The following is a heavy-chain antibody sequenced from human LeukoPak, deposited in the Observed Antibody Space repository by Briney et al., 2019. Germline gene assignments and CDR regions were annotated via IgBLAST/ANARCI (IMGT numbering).Heavy chain of an antibody. Sequence: ASVKVSCKASGGTFSSYAISWVRQAPGQGLEWMGRIIPILGIANYAQKFQGRVTIIADKSTSTAYMELSSLRSEDTAVYYCARVGGSYYYYYGMDVWGQGTTVTVSS. CDR1: GGTFSSYA. J-gene: IGHJ6*02. CDR2: IIPILGIA. CDR3: ARVGGSYYYYYGMDV. V-gene: IGHV1-69*04. D-gene: IGHD1-26*01.